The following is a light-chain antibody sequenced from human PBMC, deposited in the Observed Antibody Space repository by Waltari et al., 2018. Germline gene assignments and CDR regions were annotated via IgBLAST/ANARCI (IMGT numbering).Light chain of an antibody. Sequence: SYELTQPLSVSVALGQTARITCGGNNIGSKNVHWYQQKPGQAPVLVIYRDSNRPSGIPERFSGSNSGNTATLTISGLRSEDEADYYCAVWDDSLSGRVFGGGTKVTVL. V-gene: IGLV3-9*01. CDR2: RDS. CDR1: NIGSKN. CDR3: AVWDDSLSGRV. J-gene: IGLJ3*02.